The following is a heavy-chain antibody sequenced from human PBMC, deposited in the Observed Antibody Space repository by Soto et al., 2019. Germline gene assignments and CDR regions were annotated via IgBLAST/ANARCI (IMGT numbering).Heavy chain of an antibody. CDR1: GFTFSSYW. Sequence: EVQLVESGGGLVQPGGSLRLSCAASGFTFSSYWMYWVRQAPGKGLVWVSRTNSDGRDTSYADSVKGRFTISRDNAKNTRYLQMNSLRAEDTAVYYCARDRGWSLFDYWGQGTLVTVSS. CDR3: ARDRGWSLFDY. D-gene: IGHD6-19*01. V-gene: IGHV3-74*01. J-gene: IGHJ4*02. CDR2: TNSDGRDT.